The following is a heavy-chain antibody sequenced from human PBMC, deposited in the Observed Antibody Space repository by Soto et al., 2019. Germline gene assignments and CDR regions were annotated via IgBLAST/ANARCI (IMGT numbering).Heavy chain of an antibody. Sequence: GGSLRLSCAASGFTFSSYSMNWVRQAPGKGLEWVSYISSSSSTIYYADPVKGRFTISRDNAKNSLYLQMNSLRAEDTAVYYCARNRWDIVVVPAATTFDYWGQGTLVTVSS. CDR1: GFTFSSYS. V-gene: IGHV3-48*01. J-gene: IGHJ4*02. CDR3: ARNRWDIVVVPAATTFDY. CDR2: ISSSSSTI. D-gene: IGHD2-2*01.